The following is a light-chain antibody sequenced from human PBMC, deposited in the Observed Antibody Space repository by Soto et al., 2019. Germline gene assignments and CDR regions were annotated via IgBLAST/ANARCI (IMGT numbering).Light chain of an antibody. CDR3: ERYGNLPPEVT. J-gene: IGKJ4*01. V-gene: IGKV3-20*01. CDR2: AAS. CDR1: QSVSSSY. Sequence: EIVLTQSPGTLSLSPGEGATLSCRASQSVSSSYLAWYQRKPGQAPRLLIYAASSRATGIPVRLSGSGSGTQSTLSISRLEPEDFVVCYCERYGNLPPEVTFGGGTEVQIK.